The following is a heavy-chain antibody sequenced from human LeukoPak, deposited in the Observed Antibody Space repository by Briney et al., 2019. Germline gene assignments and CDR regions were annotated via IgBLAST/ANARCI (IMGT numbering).Heavy chain of an antibody. J-gene: IGHJ4*02. CDR3: SRGYDVLTGSFDY. D-gene: IGHD3-9*01. V-gene: IGHV3-20*04. CDR2: INWNSDIT. CDR1: GFTFDDFG. Sequence: PGGSLRLSCAASGFTFDDFGMSWARQAPGKGLEWVSGINWNSDITVYADSVKGRFTISRDNAKNSLYLQMNSLRDEDTALYYCSRGYDVLTGSFDYWGQGTLVTVSS.